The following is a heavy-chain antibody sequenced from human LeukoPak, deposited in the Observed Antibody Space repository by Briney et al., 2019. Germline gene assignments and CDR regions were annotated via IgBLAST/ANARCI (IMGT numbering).Heavy chain of an antibody. D-gene: IGHD6-6*01. CDR2: IIPIFGTA. CDR3: ARDIKQLRAFDI. J-gene: IGHJ3*02. CDR1: GGTFSSYA. Sequence: GSSVKVSCKASGGTFSSYAISWVRQAPGQGLEWMGGIIPIFGTANYAQKFQGRVTITTDESTSTAYMKLSSLRSEDTAVYYCARDIKQLRAFDIWGQGTMVTVSS. V-gene: IGHV1-69*05.